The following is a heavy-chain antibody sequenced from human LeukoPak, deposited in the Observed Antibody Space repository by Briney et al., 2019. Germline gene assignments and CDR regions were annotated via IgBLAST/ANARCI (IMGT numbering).Heavy chain of an antibody. CDR1: GGSLRTYY. CDR2: NYNRGTT. J-gene: IGHJ4*02. V-gene: IGHV4-59*01. CDR3: ARERASAGPHFEH. D-gene: IGHD6-13*01. Sequence: SETLSLTYSVSGGSLRTYYWSWIRQPPGKGLEWIGYNYNRGTTNYNPSLKSRVTISVDRSKNQFSLSLTSVTAADTAVYYCARERASAGPHFEHWGRGIPVTVSS.